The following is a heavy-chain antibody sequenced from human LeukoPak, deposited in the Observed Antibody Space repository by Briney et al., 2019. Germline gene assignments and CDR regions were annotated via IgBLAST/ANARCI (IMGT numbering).Heavy chain of an antibody. D-gene: IGHD6-19*01. Sequence: PSETLSLTCTVSGGSISSYYWSWIRQPPGKGLEWIGYIYYSGSTNYNPSLKSQVTISVDTSKNQFSLKLSSVTAADTAVYYRARAVADAFDIWGQGTMVTVSS. V-gene: IGHV4-59*08. CDR1: GGSISSYY. J-gene: IGHJ3*02. CDR2: IYYSGST. CDR3: ARAVADAFDI.